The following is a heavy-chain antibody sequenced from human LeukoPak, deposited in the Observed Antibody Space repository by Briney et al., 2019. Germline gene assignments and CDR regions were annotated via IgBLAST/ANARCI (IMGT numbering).Heavy chain of an antibody. Sequence: SETLSLTCTVSGGSISHSYRSWIRQSPGKGLEWIGYIYYSGTTNYNPSLKSRVTISVDTSRNQFSLQLRSVTAADTAVYYCAREDPQTTVPEGMDVWGQGTTVIVSS. CDR1: GGSISHSY. CDR2: IYYSGTT. CDR3: AREDPQTTVPEGMDV. D-gene: IGHD4-17*01. V-gene: IGHV4-59*01. J-gene: IGHJ6*02.